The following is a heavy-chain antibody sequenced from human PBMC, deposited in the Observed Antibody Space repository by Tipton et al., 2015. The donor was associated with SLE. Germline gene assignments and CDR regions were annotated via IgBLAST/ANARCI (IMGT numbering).Heavy chain of an antibody. CDR3: ARDLSGSNLFDY. Sequence: TLSLTCAVSGGSFSGYYWSWIRQPPGKGLEWIGEINHSGSTNYNPSLKSRVTISVDTSKNQFSLKLSSVTAADTAVYYCARDLSGSNLFDYWGQGTLVTVSS. V-gene: IGHV4-34*01. J-gene: IGHJ4*02. CDR2: INHSGST. CDR1: GGSFSGYY. D-gene: IGHD3-10*01.